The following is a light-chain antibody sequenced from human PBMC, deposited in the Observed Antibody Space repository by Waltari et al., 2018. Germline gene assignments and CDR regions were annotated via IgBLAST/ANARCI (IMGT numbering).Light chain of an antibody. Sequence: QSVLTQPPSASGPPGQRVSFSCSGTSSNIGSHRVTWSQHLPGTAPKLLIHTDNQRPSGVPDRFSGSKSGTSASLAISGLRSEDEADYFCAAWDDSLDVWVFGGGTKLTVL. CDR2: TDN. CDR1: SSNIGSHR. CDR3: AAWDDSLDVWV. V-gene: IGLV1-44*01. J-gene: IGLJ3*02.